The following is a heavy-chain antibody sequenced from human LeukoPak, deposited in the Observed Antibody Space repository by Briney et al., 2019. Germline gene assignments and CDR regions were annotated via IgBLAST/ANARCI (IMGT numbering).Heavy chain of an antibody. D-gene: IGHD2-2*01. Sequence: GGALRLSCAATRFTFSSYAMGWGRQAPGKGLEWASVIDGSGGTTYYAGSVKGRFPISRDNFKNTLYLQMNSLRAEDTAVYYCAKEHEYHDYFDHWGQGTLVIVSS. V-gene: IGHV3-23*01. J-gene: IGHJ4*02. CDR1: RFTFSSYA. CDR2: IDGSGGTT. CDR3: AKEHEYHDYFDH.